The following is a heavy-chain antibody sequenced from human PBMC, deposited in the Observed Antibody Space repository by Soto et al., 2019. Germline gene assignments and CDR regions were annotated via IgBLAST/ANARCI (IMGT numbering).Heavy chain of an antibody. CDR1: GFTVSSNS. Sequence: GGSLRLSCAASGFTVSSNSMSWVRQAPGKWLEWVSLIYTDGGTYYGDSVKGRFTISRDTSKNTLSLQMTSLRADDTAVYYCARDNSMLGAPFHYWGQGXLVTVYS. CDR2: IYTDGGT. V-gene: IGHV3-53*01. D-gene: IGHD3-16*01. J-gene: IGHJ4*02. CDR3: ARDNSMLGAPFHY.